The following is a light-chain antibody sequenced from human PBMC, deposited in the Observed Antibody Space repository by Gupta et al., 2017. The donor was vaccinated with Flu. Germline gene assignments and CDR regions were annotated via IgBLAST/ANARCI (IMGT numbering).Light chain of an antibody. J-gene: IGKJ2*01. CDR3: MQGTHWLHT. CDR1: QSLVYIDGNSY. CDR2: KVS. Sequence: VTLGQSASISCTSSQSLVYIDGNSYLYWFHQRPGQSPRRLIYKVSNRDSGVPDRFSGSMSGTDFTLKISRVEAEDVGVYYCMQGTHWLHTFGQGTRLEIK. V-gene: IGKV2-30*01.